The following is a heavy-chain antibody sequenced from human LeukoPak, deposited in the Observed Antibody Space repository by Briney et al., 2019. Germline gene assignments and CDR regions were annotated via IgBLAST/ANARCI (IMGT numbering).Heavy chain of an antibody. D-gene: IGHD5-24*01. CDR3: ARSRWLQFGRALDY. Sequence: SETLSLTCAVYGGSFSGYYRSWIRQPPGKGLEWIGEINHSGSTNYNPSLKSRVTISVDTSKNQFSLKLSSVTAADTAVYYCARSRWLQFGRALDYWGQGTLVTVSS. CDR1: GGSFSGYY. CDR2: INHSGST. J-gene: IGHJ4*02. V-gene: IGHV4-34*01.